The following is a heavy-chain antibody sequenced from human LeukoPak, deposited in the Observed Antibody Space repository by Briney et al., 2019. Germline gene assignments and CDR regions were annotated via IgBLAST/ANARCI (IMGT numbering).Heavy chain of an antibody. CDR2: INCDGSST. V-gene: IGHV3-74*01. J-gene: IGHJ4*02. D-gene: IGHD4-23*01. Sequence: GGSLRLSCAASGFRISTSWMFWVRQAPGTGLVWVAHINCDGSSTIYADSVKGRFTISRDNAQNTVFVQMNSLRAEDRAVYYCARVRGGNTRDLDYGGQGTLVTVSS. CDR1: GFRISTSW. CDR3: ARVRGGNTRDLDY.